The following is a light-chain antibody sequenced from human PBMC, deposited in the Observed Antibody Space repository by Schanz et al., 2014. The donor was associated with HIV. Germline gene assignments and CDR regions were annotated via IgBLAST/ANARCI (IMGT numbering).Light chain of an antibody. V-gene: IGLV1-44*01. CDR1: NSNIRSNA. CDR2: NSY. J-gene: IGLJ3*02. CDR3: ATWDDSLNGWV. Sequence: QSVLSQPPSASGTPGQRVTISCSVSNSNIRSNAVTWYQHLPGTAPKLLIYNSYHRPSGVPDRFSGSKSGTSASLAISGLRSEDEADYYCATWDDSLNGWVFGGGTKLTVL.